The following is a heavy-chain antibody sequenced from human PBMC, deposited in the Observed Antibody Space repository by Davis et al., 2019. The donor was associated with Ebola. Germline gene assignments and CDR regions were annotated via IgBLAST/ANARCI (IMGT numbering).Heavy chain of an antibody. J-gene: IGHJ4*02. CDR1: GFTFSSYA. V-gene: IGHV3-23*01. D-gene: IGHD4-23*01. CDR2: ISGSGGST. Sequence: GESLKISCAASGFTFSSYAMSWVRQAPGKGLEWVSAISGSGGSTYYADSVKGRFTISRDNSKNTLYLQMNGLRAEDTAFYYCARGPSTGNSFTYWGQGTLVTVSS. CDR3: ARGPSTGNSFTY.